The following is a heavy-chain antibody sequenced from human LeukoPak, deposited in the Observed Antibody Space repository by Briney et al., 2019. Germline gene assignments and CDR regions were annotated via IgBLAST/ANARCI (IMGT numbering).Heavy chain of an antibody. V-gene: IGHV1-46*01. CDR1: GYTLTSYY. J-gene: IGHJ5*02. CDR2: INPSGGST. D-gene: IGHD2-2*01. Sequence: ASVKVSCKASGYTLTSYYMHWVRQAPGQGLEWMGIINPSGGSTSYAQKFQGRVTMTRDTSTSTVYMELSSLRSEDTAVYYCARTPRREYGSDWFDPWGQGTLVTVSS. CDR3: ARTPRREYGSDWFDP.